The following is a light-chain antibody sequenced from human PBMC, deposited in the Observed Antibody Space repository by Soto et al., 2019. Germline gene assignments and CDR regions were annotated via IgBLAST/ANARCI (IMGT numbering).Light chain of an antibody. Sequence: QSVLTQPPSASGSPGQSVTISCTGTSSDVGGYNYVSWYQQHPGKAPKLMIYEVSKRPSGVPDRFSGSKSGNTASLTVSGLQAEDEADYYCSSYAGRNNSPYVFGTGTKVTVL. J-gene: IGLJ1*01. CDR3: SSYAGRNNSPYV. CDR2: EVS. CDR1: SSDVGGYNY. V-gene: IGLV2-8*01.